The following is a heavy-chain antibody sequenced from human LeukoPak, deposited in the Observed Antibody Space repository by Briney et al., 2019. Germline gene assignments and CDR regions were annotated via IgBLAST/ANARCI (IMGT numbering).Heavy chain of an antibody. CDR3: ARHSSYVSPVRY. CDR2: ISYSGST. Sequence: PSETLSLTCTVSGGSIRNSSYYWGWIRQPPGKGLEWIGSISYSGSTFYNPCLKSRVTISADTSNIQFSLKLTSVTAADTAVYFCARHSSYVSPVRYWGQGTQVTVSP. V-gene: IGHV4-39*01. J-gene: IGHJ4*02. D-gene: IGHD3-10*02. CDR1: GGSIRNSSYY.